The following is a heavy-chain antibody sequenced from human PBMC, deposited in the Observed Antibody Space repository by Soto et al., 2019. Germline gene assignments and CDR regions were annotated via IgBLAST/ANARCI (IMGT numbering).Heavy chain of an antibody. CDR3: ARDPGYCTNGVCLIFDF. D-gene: IGHD2-8*01. Sequence: PSETLSLTCTVSGDSVTNYFWSWMRQPPGKGLEWIGHIYHGGRTNYSPSLRSRVTMSLDSSKNQFSLNLSSVTAADTAVYFCARDPGYCTNGVCLIFDFWVQGFLVT. J-gene: IGHJ4*02. CDR2: IYHGGRT. CDR1: GDSVTNYF. V-gene: IGHV4-59*02.